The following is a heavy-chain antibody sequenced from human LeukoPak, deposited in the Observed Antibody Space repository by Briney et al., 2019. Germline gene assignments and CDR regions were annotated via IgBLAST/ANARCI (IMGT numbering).Heavy chain of an antibody. V-gene: IGHV3-11*06. CDR1: GFTFSDYY. D-gene: IGHD6-25*01. J-gene: IGHJ4*02. CDR2: ISGDGGDT. Sequence: GGSLRLSCAASGFTFSDYYMSWIRQAPGKGLEWVSTISGDGGDTHYADSVRGRFTISRDNAKNSVYLDMISLRVEDTAVYYCTKWRAAQSEFDYWGQGTLVTVSS. CDR3: TKWRAAQSEFDY.